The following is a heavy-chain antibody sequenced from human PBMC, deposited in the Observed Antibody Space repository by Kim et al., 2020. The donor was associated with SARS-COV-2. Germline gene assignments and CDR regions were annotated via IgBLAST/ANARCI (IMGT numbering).Heavy chain of an antibody. CDR2: IIPILGIT. CDR3: ATLGITGTRGAFDI. V-gene: IGHV1-69*04. D-gene: IGHD1-20*01. Sequence: SVKVSCKASGGTFSSYVISWVRQAPGQGPEWMGRIIPILGITNYAQKFQGRVTITADKSTSTAYMELSSLRSEDTAVYYCATLGITGTRGAFDIWGQGTMVTVSS. CDR1: GGTFSSYV. J-gene: IGHJ3*02.